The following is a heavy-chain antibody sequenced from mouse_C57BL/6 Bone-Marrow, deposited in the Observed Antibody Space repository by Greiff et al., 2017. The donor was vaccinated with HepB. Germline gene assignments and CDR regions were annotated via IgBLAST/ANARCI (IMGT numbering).Heavy chain of an antibody. CDR1: GYTFTDYN. CDR3: ARSGYYLDY. CDR2: INPNNGGT. Sequence: EVKLVESGPELVKPGASVKMSCKASGYTFTDYNMHWVKQSHGKSLEWIGYINPNNGGTSYNQKFKGKATLTVNKSSSTAYMELRSLTSEDSAVYYCARSGYYLDYWGQGTTLTVSS. J-gene: IGHJ2*01. V-gene: IGHV1-22*01. D-gene: IGHD2-2*01.